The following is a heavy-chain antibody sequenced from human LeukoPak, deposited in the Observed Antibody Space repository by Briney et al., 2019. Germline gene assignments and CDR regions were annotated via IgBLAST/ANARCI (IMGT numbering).Heavy chain of an antibody. J-gene: IGHJ5*02. CDR3: ARSGYYHWFDP. CDR1: GGSISSYY. CDR2: IYYSGST. V-gene: IGHV4-59*01. Sequence: PSETLSLTCTVSGGSISSYYWSWIRQPPGKGLEWIGYIYYSGSTNYNPSPKSRVTISVDTSKNQFSLKLSSVTAADTAVYYCARSGYYHWFDPWGQGTLVTVSS. D-gene: IGHD3-3*01.